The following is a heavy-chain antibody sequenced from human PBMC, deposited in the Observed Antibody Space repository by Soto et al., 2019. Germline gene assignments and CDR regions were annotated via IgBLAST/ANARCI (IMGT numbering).Heavy chain of an antibody. CDR2: IYYSGST. CDR3: ARGSEWLAY. V-gene: IGHV4-59*01. J-gene: IGHJ4*02. Sequence: KPSETLSLTCTVSGGSISSYYWSWIRQPPGKGLEWIGYIYYSGSTNYNPSLKSRVTISVDTSKNQFSLKLSSVTAADTAVYYCARGSEWLAYWGQGTLVTVSS. CDR1: GGSISSYY. D-gene: IGHD6-19*01.